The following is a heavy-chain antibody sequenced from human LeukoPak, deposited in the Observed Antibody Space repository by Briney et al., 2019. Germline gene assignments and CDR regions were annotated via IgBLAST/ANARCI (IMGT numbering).Heavy chain of an antibody. D-gene: IGHD2-15*01. Sequence: SVKVSCKASGGTFSSYAISWVRQAPGQGLEWMGGIIPIFGTANYAQKFQGRVTITADESTSTAYMELSSLRSEDTAVYYCAVLTSIVVVAANYYYYGMDVWGQGPRSPSP. V-gene: IGHV1-69*13. J-gene: IGHJ6*02. CDR1: GGTFSSYA. CDR2: IIPIFGTA. CDR3: AVLTSIVVVAANYYYYGMDV.